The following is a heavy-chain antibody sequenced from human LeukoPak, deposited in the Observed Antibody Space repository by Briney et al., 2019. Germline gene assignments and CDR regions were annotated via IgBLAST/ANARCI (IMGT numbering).Heavy chain of an antibody. Sequence: GGSLRLSCAASGFIFSSYAMTWVRQAPGKGLEWVSAISGSGGSTYYADSVKGRFTISRDTSKSTLYLQMNSLRAEDTAVYYCAKRSVDSYYLDSWGQGTLVTVSS. V-gene: IGHV3-23*01. CDR3: AKRSVDSYYLDS. CDR1: GFIFSSYA. D-gene: IGHD2-21*02. CDR2: ISGSGGST. J-gene: IGHJ4*02.